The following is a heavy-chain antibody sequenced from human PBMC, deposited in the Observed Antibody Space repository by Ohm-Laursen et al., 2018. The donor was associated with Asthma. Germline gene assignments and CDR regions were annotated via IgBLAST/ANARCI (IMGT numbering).Heavy chain of an antibody. J-gene: IGHJ6*02. CDR3: AKAHYKFYDSHYGMDV. V-gene: IGHV3-23*01. CDR2: ISGSGGST. CDR1: GFTFSSYA. Sequence: SLRLSCAASGFTFSSYAMSWVRQAPGKGLEWVSAISGSGGSTYYADSVKGRFTISRDNSKNTLYLQMNSLRAEDTAVYYCAKAHYKFYDSHYGMDVWGQGTTVTVSS. D-gene: IGHD3-3*01.